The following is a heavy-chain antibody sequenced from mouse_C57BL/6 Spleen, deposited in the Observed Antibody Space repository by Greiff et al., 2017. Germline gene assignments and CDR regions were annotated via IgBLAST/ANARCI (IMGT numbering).Heavy chain of an antibody. CDR1: GFTFSNYW. Sequence: EVKLMESGGGLVQPGGSMKLSCVASGFTFSNYWMNWVRQSPEKGLEWVAQIRLKSDNYATHYAESVKGMFTISRDDSKSSVYLQMNNLRAEDTGIYYCTAGGYFDVWGTGTTVTVSS. V-gene: IGHV6-3*01. D-gene: IGHD4-1*01. CDR3: TAGGYFDV. J-gene: IGHJ1*03. CDR2: IRLKSDNYAT.